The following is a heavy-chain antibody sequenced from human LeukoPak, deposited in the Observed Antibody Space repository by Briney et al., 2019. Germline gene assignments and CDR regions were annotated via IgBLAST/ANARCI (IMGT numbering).Heavy chain of an antibody. CDR1: GFSLSTSGVG. CDR2: NYWNDNK. J-gene: IGHJ4*02. Sequence: SGPTLVIPTQTLTLTCTFSGFSLSTSGVGVGWIRQPPGKALEWLALNYWNDNKSYSPSLKSRLTSTKDTSKNQVVLTMTNMDPVDTATYYCARRLCGGIHFCGEYFDYWGQGTLVTVSS. V-gene: IGHV2-5*01. CDR3: ARRLCGGIHFCGEYFDY. D-gene: IGHD2-21*01.